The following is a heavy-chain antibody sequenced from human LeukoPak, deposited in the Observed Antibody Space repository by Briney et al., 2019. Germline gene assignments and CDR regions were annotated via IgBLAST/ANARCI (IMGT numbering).Heavy chain of an antibody. CDR2: ISGSGDST. J-gene: IGHJ5*02. V-gene: IGHV3-23*01. CDR3: ARGPSIVATMGWFDP. Sequence: PGGSLRLSCAASGFTFSTYAVNWVRQAPGKGLEWVSTISGSGDSTYYADSVKGRFTISRDNSKDTLYLQMSSVRVDDTAVYYCARGPSIVATMGWFDPWGQGTLVTVSS. CDR1: GFTFSTYA. D-gene: IGHD5-12*01.